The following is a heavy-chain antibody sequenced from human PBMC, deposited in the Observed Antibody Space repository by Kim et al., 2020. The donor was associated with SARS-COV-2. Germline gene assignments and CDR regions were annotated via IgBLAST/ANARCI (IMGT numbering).Heavy chain of an antibody. J-gene: IGHJ3*02. V-gene: IGHV3-53*03. D-gene: IGHD3-22*01. Sequence: CAEAVKGRFTLTRDDHKNALYLQMNSLRAEDTAVYYCARFDDSSGSNAFDIWGQGTVVTVSS. CDR3: ARFDDSSGSNAFDI.